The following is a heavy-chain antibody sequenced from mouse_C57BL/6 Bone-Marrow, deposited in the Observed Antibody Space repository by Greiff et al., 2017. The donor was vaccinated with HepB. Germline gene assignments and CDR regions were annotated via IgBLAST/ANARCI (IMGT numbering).Heavy chain of an antibody. D-gene: IGHD2-3*01. V-gene: IGHV1-19*01. CDR1: GYTFTDYY. CDR2: INPYNGGT. J-gene: IGHJ3*01. CDR3: ARGWLLPWFAY. Sequence: SGPVLVKPGASVKMSCKASGYTFTDYYMNWVKQSHGKSLEWIGVINPYNGGTSYNQKFKGKATLTVDKSSSTAYMELNSLTSEDSAVYYCARGWLLPWFAYWGQGTLVTVSA.